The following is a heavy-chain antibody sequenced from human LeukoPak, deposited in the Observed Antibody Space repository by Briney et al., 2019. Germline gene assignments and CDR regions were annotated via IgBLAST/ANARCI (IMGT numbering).Heavy chain of an antibody. CDR1: GGSISSYY. CDR3: ARSLGGRIYYDSSGYSLDY. Sequence: SETLSLTCTVSGGSISSYYWSWIRQPPGKGLEWIGYIYYSGSTNYNPSLKSRVTISVDTSKNQFSLKLSSVTAADTAVYYCARSLGGRIYYDSSGYSLDYWGQGTLVTVSS. V-gene: IGHV4-59*01. J-gene: IGHJ4*02. CDR2: IYYSGST. D-gene: IGHD3-22*01.